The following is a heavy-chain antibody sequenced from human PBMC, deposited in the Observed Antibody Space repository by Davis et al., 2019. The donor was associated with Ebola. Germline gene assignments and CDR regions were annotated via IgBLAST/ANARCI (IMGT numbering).Heavy chain of an antibody. Sequence: MPSETLSLTCTVSGGSISNYYWTWIRQPPGKGLEWIGYMFNGGSTNYNPSLKSRVTISLDTSKNQFSLMLTSVTAADTAVYCCARGTGLVSDYWGQGTLVTVSS. CDR1: GGSISNYY. CDR3: ARGTGLVSDY. V-gene: IGHV4-59*01. CDR2: MFNGGST. D-gene: IGHD3/OR15-3a*01. J-gene: IGHJ4*02.